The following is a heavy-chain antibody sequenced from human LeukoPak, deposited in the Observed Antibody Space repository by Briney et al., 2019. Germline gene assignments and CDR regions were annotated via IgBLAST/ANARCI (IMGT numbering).Heavy chain of an antibody. CDR2: IYYSGNT. CDR1: GVSISSSNSY. V-gene: IGHV4-39*07. D-gene: IGHD5-18*01. Sequence: SETLSLTCTVSGVSISSSNSYWGWIRQPPGKGLEWIGSIYYSGNTYYNASLKSQVSISIDTSKNQFSLKLTSVTAADTAVYYCARTTEGGYTYGYFYYYYMDVWGKGTTVTISS. CDR3: ARTTEGGYTYGYFYYYYMDV. J-gene: IGHJ6*03.